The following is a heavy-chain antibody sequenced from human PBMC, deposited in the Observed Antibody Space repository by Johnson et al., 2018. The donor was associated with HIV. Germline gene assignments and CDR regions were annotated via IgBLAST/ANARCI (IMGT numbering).Heavy chain of an antibody. V-gene: IGHV3-20*04. CDR1: GFIFDDYG. CDR3: ARAYSGSYSPRSAFDI. J-gene: IGHJ3*02. D-gene: IGHD1-26*01. Sequence: VQLVESGGGEVRPGGSLRLACVASGFIFDDYGLTWVRQAPGKGLEWVSGISWNGGSTGYADSVKGRFTISRDNAKNSLYLQMNSLRAEDTALYYCARAYSGSYSPRSAFDIWGQGTMVTVSS. CDR2: ISWNGGST.